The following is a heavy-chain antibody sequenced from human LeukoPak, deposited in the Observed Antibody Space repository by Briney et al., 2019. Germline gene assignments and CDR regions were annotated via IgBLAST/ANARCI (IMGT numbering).Heavy chain of an antibody. V-gene: IGHV3-74*01. CDR2: INNDGSDT. Sequence: PGGSLRLSCTASGFTFSSYWMHWVRQAPGKGLVWVSYINNDGSDTSYADSVKGRFTISRDNAKNTLYLQMNSLRAEDTAVYYCAKIRGYNYGDAFDIWGQGTMVTVSS. D-gene: IGHD5-18*01. CDR1: GFTFSSYW. CDR3: AKIRGYNYGDAFDI. J-gene: IGHJ3*02.